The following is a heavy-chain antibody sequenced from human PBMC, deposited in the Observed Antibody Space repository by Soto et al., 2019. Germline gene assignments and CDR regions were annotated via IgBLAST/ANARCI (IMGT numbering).Heavy chain of an antibody. CDR2: IIPIFGTA. V-gene: IGHV1-69*12. Sequence: QVQLVQSGAEVKKPGSSVKVSCKASGGTFSSYAISWVRQAPGQGLEWMGGIIPIFGTANYAQKFQGRVTITADESTSSVYMELSSLRYEATYVYYCARGREDSILTGYLSFWGQGTLVTVSS. CDR3: ARGREDSILTGYLSF. D-gene: IGHD3-9*01. J-gene: IGHJ4*02. CDR1: GGTFSSYA.